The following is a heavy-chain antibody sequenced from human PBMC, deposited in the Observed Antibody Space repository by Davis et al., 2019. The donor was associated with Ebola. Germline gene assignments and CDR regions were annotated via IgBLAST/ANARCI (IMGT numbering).Heavy chain of an antibody. CDR3: ARDSHPTGVGATEGFDY. CDR2: ISSSSSYI. D-gene: IGHD1-26*01. J-gene: IGHJ4*02. Sequence: PGGSLRLSCAASGFTFSSYSMNWVRQAPGKGLEWVSSISSSSSYIYYADSVKGRFTISRDNAKNSLYLQMNSLRAEDTAVYYCARDSHPTGVGATEGFDYWGQGTLVTVSS. CDR1: GFTFSSYS. V-gene: IGHV3-21*01.